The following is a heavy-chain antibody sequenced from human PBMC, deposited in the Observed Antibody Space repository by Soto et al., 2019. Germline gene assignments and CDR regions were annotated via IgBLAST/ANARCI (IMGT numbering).Heavy chain of an antibody. CDR2: IDPSDSYT. CDR3: ARRGVTMVRGVIPTYYYGMDV. D-gene: IGHD3-10*01. J-gene: IGHJ6*02. CDR1: GYSFTSYW. Sequence: GESLKISCKGSGYSFTSYWISWVRQMPGKGLEWMGRIDPSDSYTNYSPSFQGHVTISADKSISTAYLQWSSLKASDTAMYYCARRGVTMVRGVIPTYYYGMDVWGQGTTVTVSS. V-gene: IGHV5-10-1*01.